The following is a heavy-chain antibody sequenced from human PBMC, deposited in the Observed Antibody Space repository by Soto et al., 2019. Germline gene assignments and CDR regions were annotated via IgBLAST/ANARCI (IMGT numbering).Heavy chain of an antibody. D-gene: IGHD7-27*01. CDR1: EISLNIYW. V-gene: IGHV3-74*01. CDR3: TKDTFGAWGS. CDR2: INPESTTL. J-gene: IGHJ5*01. Sequence: PGGSLRLSCTASEISLNIYWMHWIRQAPGKGLVWVSRINPESTTLTYADSVTGRFTISRDSAKNTLYLQMNGLSAEDTAIYYCTKDTFGAWGSWRHGTPVPVCS.